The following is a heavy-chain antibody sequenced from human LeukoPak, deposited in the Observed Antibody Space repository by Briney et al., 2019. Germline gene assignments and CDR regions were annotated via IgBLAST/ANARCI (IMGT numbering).Heavy chain of an antibody. V-gene: IGHV1-2*02. CDR1: GFTFSSYG. CDR3: ARATNRKMWFDP. D-gene: IGHD1-14*01. J-gene: IGHJ5*02. Sequence: GGSLRLSCAASGFTFSSYGMHWVRQAPGQGLEWMGWINPNSGGTNYAQKFQGRVTMTRDTSISTAYMELSRLRSDDTAVYYCARATNRKMWFDPWGQGTLVTVSS. CDR2: INPNSGGT.